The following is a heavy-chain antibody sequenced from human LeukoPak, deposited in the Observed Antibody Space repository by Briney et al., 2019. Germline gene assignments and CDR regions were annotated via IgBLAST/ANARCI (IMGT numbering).Heavy chain of an antibody. CDR1: GGSFSGYY. CDR3: ARGEGSRYCTNGVCYTIRSGYYFVY. J-gene: IGHJ4*02. Sequence: SETLSLTCAVYGGSFSGYYWSWIRQPPGKGLEWIGEINHSGSTNYNPSLKSRVTISVDTSKNQFSLKLSSVTAADTAVYYCARGEGSRYCTNGVCYTIRSGYYFVYWGQGTLVTVSS. V-gene: IGHV4-34*01. CDR2: INHSGST. D-gene: IGHD2-8*01.